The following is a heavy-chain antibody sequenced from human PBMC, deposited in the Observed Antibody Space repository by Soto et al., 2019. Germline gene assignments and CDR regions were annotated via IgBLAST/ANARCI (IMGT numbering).Heavy chain of an antibody. CDR3: ARRPGNDVYYGLDL. J-gene: IGHJ6*02. V-gene: IGHV4-39*01. Sequence: PSETLSLTCTVSGGSISSSNYYWGWIRQPPGKGLEWIGRIFYSGNTSYKPSIKSRVTISVEPSKNQFSLSLSSVTAADTAVYYCARRPGNDVYYGLDLWGLGTTVT. CDR2: IFYSGNT. CDR1: GGSISSSNYY.